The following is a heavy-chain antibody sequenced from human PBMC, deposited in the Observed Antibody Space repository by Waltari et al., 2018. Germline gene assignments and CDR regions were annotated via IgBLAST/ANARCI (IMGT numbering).Heavy chain of an antibody. V-gene: IGHV4-34*01. CDR3: ARRGGALAYCSSTSCYFAPVRPNYYYYMDV. CDR1: GGSFSGYY. J-gene: IGHJ6*03. D-gene: IGHD2-2*01. CDR2: INHSGST. Sequence: QVQLQPWGAGLLKPSETLSLTCAVYGGSFSGYYWSWIRQPPGKGLEWLGEINHSGSTNYNPSLKSRVTISVDTSKNQFSLKLSSVTAADTAVYYCARRGGALAYCSSTSCYFAPVRPNYYYYMDVWGKGTTVTVSS.